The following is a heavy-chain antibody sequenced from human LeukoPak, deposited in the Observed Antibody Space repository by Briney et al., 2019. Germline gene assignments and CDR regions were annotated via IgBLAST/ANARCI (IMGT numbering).Heavy chain of an antibody. Sequence: GESLKISCKGSGYSFTTYWIAWVRQMPGKGLEWMGIIFPGDSDTRYSPSFQGQVTISADKSISTAYLQWSSLKASDTAMYYCATRGLYSSAWSFDYWAREPWSASPQ. J-gene: IGHJ4*02. CDR3: ATRGLYSSAWSFDY. V-gene: IGHV5-51*01. D-gene: IGHD6-19*01. CDR2: IFPGDSDT. CDR1: GYSFTTYW.